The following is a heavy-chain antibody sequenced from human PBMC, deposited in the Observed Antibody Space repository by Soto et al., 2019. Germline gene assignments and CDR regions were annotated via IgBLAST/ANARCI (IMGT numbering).Heavy chain of an antibody. CDR2: MNPNSGNT. CDR1: GYTFTSYD. CDR3: ARERAPAASNWFDP. Sequence: QVQLVQSGAEVKKPGASVKVSCKASGYTFTSYDINWVRQATGQGLEWMGWMNPNSGNTGYAQKSQGRVTLTGSTSASPAYRELRCLRSEGTAVYYWARERAPAASNWFDPWGQRAPVTVSS. J-gene: IGHJ5*02. D-gene: IGHD2-2*01. V-gene: IGHV1-8*01.